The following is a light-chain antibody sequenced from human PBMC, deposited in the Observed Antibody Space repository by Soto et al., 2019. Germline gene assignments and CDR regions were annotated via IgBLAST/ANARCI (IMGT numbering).Light chain of an antibody. CDR1: QSVSSSY. CDR3: QQYGSFPRT. J-gene: IGKJ1*01. Sequence: EIVLTQSPGTLSLSPGERATLSCRASQSVSSSYLAWYQQKPGQAPRLIYYGASSRATSITGSVSGSGSGTDLTLTSSRPEAEDVAVYYCQQYGSFPRTFGQGTKVEIK. CDR2: GAS. V-gene: IGKV3-20*01.